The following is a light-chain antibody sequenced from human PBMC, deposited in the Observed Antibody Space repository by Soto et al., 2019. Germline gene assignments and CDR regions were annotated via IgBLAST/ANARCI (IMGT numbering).Light chain of an antibody. CDR3: QQYNNWWT. V-gene: IGKV3-15*01. Sequence: EIVMTQSPATLSVSPGARATLSCRASQSVSSNLAWIQQRPGQAPRLLIYGASTRAPGVPDRFSGSGSGTEFTLTISSLQSEDFAVYYCQQYNNWWTFGQGTKVEIK. CDR2: GAS. J-gene: IGKJ1*01. CDR1: QSVSSN.